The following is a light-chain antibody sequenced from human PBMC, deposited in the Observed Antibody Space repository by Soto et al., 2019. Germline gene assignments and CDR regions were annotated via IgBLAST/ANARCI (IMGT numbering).Light chain of an antibody. Sequence: QSALTQPASVSGSPGQSMTISCTGTSSDVGGFNLVSWYQQHPGKDPKLIIYEATKRPSGVSNRFSGSKSGNTASMTISGLQAEDEADYFCCSYARSSTVVFGGGTKLTVL. J-gene: IGLJ2*01. CDR2: EAT. V-gene: IGLV2-23*02. CDR1: SSDVGGFNL. CDR3: CSYARSSTVV.